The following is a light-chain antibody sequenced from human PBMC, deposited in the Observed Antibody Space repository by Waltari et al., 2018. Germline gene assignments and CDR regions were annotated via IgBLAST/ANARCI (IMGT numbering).Light chain of an antibody. Sequence: QSALTQPASMSGSPGQSITFSCTGSSGDVGSYNLVSWYQQHPGNAPKLLIYEVYKRPSGVSNRFSGSKSGNTASLTISGLQAEDEADYYCCSYAGNNIPVVFGGGTSLTVL. J-gene: IGLJ2*01. V-gene: IGLV2-23*02. CDR3: CSYAGNNIPVV. CDR2: EVY. CDR1: SGDVGSYNL.